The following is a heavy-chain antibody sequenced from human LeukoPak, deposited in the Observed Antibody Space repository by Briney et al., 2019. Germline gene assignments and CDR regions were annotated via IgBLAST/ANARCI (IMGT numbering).Heavy chain of an antibody. V-gene: IGHV5-51*01. CDR3: ARQFAAGRFDP. Sequence: GEPLKISCQGSGYTFTSYWIAWVRQMPGKGLEWMGIIYPGDSDTRYSPSFQGQVTISADKSISTAYLQWSSLKASDTAMYYCARQFAAGRFDPWGQGTLVTVSS. D-gene: IGHD6-13*01. CDR1: GYTFTSYW. J-gene: IGHJ5*02. CDR2: IYPGDSDT.